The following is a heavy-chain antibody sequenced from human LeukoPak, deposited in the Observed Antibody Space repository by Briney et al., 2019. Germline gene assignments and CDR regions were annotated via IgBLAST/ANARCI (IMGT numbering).Heavy chain of an antibody. J-gene: IGHJ4*02. V-gene: IGHV3-74*03. CDR1: GFTYRRYW. D-gene: IGHD3-10*01. CDR3: ARPPPGQGFDY. Sequence: GGSLRLSCAASGFTYRRYWKDWARQVPGKGLVWVSRINTDGSITTYADSVKGRFTISRDNAKNTLYLEMSSLTAAETAVYYCARPPPGQGFDYWGQGTLVTVSS. CDR2: INTDGSIT.